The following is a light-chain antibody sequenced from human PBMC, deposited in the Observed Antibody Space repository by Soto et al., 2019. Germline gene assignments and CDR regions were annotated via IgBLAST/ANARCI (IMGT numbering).Light chain of an antibody. CDR2: RAS. CDR1: QTIYSN. CDR3: QQYQNLWT. Sequence: IQMTQSPATLSVSPGERATVSCRASQTIYSNVAWYQQRPGQAPRLLIYRASARATGIPARFSGSGSGTEFTLTIGSLQSEDSAVYYCQQYQNLWTFGQGTKVDI. J-gene: IGKJ1*01. V-gene: IGKV3-15*01.